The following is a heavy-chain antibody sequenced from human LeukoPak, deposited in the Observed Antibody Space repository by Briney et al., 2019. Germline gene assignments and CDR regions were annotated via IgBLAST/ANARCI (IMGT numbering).Heavy chain of an antibody. V-gene: IGHV4-39*07. J-gene: IGHJ4*02. CDR3: ARGRTGAAALDF. D-gene: IGHD2-2*01. Sequence: SETLSLTCIVSGGSISSISYYWGWIRQPPGKGLEWIGSIDYSGTTYYNPSLKSRVTISVDTSKSQFSLKLTSMTAADTAVYYCARGRTGAAALDFWGPGTLVTVSS. CDR2: IDYSGTT. CDR1: GGSISSISYY.